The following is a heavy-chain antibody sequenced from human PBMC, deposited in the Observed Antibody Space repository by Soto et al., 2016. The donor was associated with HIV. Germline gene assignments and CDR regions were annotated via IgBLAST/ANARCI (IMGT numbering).Heavy chain of an antibody. CDR3: SKRQDHYCGNTRGVFDP. CDR2: INPNSGDT. D-gene: IGHD2-21*01. V-gene: IGHV1-2*02. J-gene: IGHJ5*02. CDR1: GYSFTGYY. Sequence: QVQLLQSGAEVRKPGASVKVSCKTSGYSFTGYYIHWVRQAPGQGLEWMGWINPNSGDTSYAQKFQGRVTLTRNTSISTAYMELSRLRSDDTALYYCSKRQDHYCGNTRGVFDPWGQGTLISVSS.